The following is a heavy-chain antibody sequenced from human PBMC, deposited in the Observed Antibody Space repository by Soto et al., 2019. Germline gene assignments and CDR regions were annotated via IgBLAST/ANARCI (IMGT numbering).Heavy chain of an antibody. CDR2: MYYSGST. CDR1: GGSINSGGYY. Sequence: QVQLRASGPGLVKPSQTLSLTCTVSGGSINSGGYYWNWIRQHPGKGLAWIGYMYYSGSTYYNPFLRSRVIISAGASENQFAPKLSSVTAAYTAVYFCARGYRQSGYSSNWVFDYWGQGTLVNVSS. CDR3: ARGYRQSGYSSNWVFDY. V-gene: IGHV4-31*03. J-gene: IGHJ4*02. D-gene: IGHD6-13*01.